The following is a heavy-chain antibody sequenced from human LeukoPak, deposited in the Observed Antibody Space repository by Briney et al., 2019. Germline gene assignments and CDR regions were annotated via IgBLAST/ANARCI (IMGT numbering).Heavy chain of an antibody. J-gene: IGHJ6*03. CDR2: ISSSSSYI. V-gene: IGHV3-21*04. Sequence: GGSLRLSCAASGFTFSSYSMNWVRQAPGKGLEWVSSISSSSSYIYYADSVKGRFTISRDNAKNSLYLQMNSLRSEDTAVYYCAASGFGFGELPSYFYYYMDVWGKGTTVTISS. D-gene: IGHD3-10*01. CDR3: AASGFGFGELPSYFYYYMDV. CDR1: GFTFSSYS.